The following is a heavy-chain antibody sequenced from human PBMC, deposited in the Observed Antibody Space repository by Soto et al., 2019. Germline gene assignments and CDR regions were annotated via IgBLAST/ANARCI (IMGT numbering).Heavy chain of an antibody. V-gene: IGHV3-48*02. CDR3: ARDRTLGVHTYVCDY. D-gene: IGHD5-18*01. J-gene: IGHJ4*02. Sequence: EVQLVESGGDLVQPGGSLRLSCAASGFTFSSYGMNCVRQAPGKGLEWVSHISSSTSVIYYADSVKGRFTISRDNAKNSLFLQMNSLRDEDTSVYYCARDRTLGVHTYVCDYWGQGTLGTVSS. CDR2: ISSSTSVI. CDR1: GFTFSSYG.